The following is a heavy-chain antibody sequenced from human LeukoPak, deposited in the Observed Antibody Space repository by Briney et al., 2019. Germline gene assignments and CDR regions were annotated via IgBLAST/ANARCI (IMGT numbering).Heavy chain of an antibody. CDR3: ARDSSVNWNYVHNAFDI. Sequence: ASVKVSCKASGYTFTGYYMHWVRQAPGQGLEWMGWISAYNGNTNYAQKLQGRVTMTTDTSTSTAYMELRSLRSDDTAVYYCARDSSVNWNYVHNAFDIWGQGTMVTVSS. D-gene: IGHD1-7*01. CDR1: GYTFTGYY. J-gene: IGHJ3*02. V-gene: IGHV1-18*04. CDR2: ISAYNGNT.